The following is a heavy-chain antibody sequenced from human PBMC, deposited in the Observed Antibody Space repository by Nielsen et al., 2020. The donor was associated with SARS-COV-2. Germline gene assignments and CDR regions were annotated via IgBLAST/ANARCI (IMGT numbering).Heavy chain of an antibody. V-gene: IGHV4-59*01. CDR2: IYYSGST. Sequence: RQAPGKGLEWIGYIYYSGSTNYNPSLKSRVTISVDTSKNQFSLKLSSVTAADTAVYYCARGLLCWGGSSSCPRKDNWFDPWGQGTLVTVSS. J-gene: IGHJ5*02. CDR3: ARGLLCWGGSSSCPRKDNWFDP. D-gene: IGHD6-13*01.